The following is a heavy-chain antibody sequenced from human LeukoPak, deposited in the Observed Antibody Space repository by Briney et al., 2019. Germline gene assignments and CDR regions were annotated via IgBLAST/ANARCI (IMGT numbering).Heavy chain of an antibody. CDR2: ISSSGSTI. D-gene: IGHD3-10*02. CDR3: AELGITMIGGV. CDR1: GFPFSSYE. Sequence: PGGSLLLSCAASGFPFSSYEMNWVRQAPGKGLEWVSYISSSGSTIYYADSVKGRFTISRDNAKNSLYLQMNRLRAEDTAVYYCAELGITMIGGVWGKGTTVTISS. J-gene: IGHJ6*04. V-gene: IGHV3-48*03.